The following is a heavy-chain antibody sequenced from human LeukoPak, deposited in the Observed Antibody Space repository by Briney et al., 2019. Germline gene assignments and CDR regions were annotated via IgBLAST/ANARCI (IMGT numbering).Heavy chain of an antibody. J-gene: IGHJ4*02. V-gene: IGHV3-23*01. CDR3: ARGSLITIFGVVQADY. CDR2: ISGSGGST. D-gene: IGHD3-3*01. CDR1: GFTFSSYA. Sequence: PGGSLRLSCAASGFTFSSYAMSWVRQAPGKGLEWVSAISGSGGSTYYADSVKGRFTISRDNAKNSLYLQMNSLRAEDTAVYYCARGSLITIFGVVQADYWGQGTLVTVSS.